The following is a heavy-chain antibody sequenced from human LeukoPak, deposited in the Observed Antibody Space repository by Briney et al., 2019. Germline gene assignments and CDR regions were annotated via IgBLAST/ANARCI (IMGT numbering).Heavy chain of an antibody. V-gene: IGHV3-21*01. CDR1: GFTFSSYS. D-gene: IGHD6-13*01. Sequence: PGGSLRLSCAASGFTFSSYSMNWVRQAPGKGLEWVSSISSSSSYIYYADSVKGRFTISRDNSKNTLYLQMNSLRAEDTAVYYCARGGLSSSWYFYYYYYMDVWGKGTTVTVSS. J-gene: IGHJ6*03. CDR2: ISSSSSYI. CDR3: ARGGLSSSWYFYYYYYMDV.